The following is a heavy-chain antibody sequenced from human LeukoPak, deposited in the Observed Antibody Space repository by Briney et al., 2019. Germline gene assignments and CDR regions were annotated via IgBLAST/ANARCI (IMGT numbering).Heavy chain of an antibody. CDR2: VSYGGST. Sequence: SETLSLTCTVSGGSISSNSYCWDWIRQPPGKGLEWIGSVSYGGSTYYNPSLKRRVFISVDTPNNQFSLMLHSMTAADTAVYYCARHYYDSSAYPYYFDYWGQGTLVTVSS. CDR3: ARHYYDSSAYPYYFDY. CDR1: GGSISSNSYC. D-gene: IGHD3-22*01. J-gene: IGHJ4*02. V-gene: IGHV4-39*01.